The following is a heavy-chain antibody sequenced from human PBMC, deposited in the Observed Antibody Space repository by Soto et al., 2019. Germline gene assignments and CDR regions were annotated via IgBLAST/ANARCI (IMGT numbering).Heavy chain of an antibody. CDR3: ARAKGFLESRSAYYYYYMDV. D-gene: IGHD3-3*01. Sequence: PSETLSLTCAVSSGSISSSNWWSWVRQPPGKGLEWIGEIYHSGSTNYNPSLKSRVTISVDKSKNQFSLKLSSVTAADTAVYYCARAKGFLESRSAYYYYYMDVWGKGTKVTVSS. CDR2: IYHSGST. CDR1: SGSISSSNW. V-gene: IGHV4-4*02. J-gene: IGHJ6*03.